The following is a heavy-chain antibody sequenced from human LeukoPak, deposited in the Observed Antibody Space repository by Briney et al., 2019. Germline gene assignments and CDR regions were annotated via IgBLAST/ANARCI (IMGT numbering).Heavy chain of an antibody. CDR2: INHSGST. V-gene: IGHV4-34*01. J-gene: IGHJ4*02. CDR1: GGSFSGYY. D-gene: IGHD2-2*01. Sequence: KASETLSLTCAVYGGSFSGYYWSWIRQPPGKGLEWIGEINHSGSTNYNPSLKSRVTISVDTSKNRFSLKLSPVTAADTAGDYCARGPDIVLVPAAKHFHYWRQGTLVTVSS. CDR3: ARGPDIVLVPAAKHFHY.